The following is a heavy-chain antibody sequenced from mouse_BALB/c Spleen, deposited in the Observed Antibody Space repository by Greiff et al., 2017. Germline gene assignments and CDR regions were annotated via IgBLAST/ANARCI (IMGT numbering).Heavy chain of an antibody. CDR1: GYTFTSYT. D-gene: IGHD2-3*01. CDR2: INPSSGYT. V-gene: IGHV1-4*01. CDR3: ARRSRGLLPNYYAMDY. Sequence: VQLQQSGAELARPGASVKMSCKASGYTFTSYTMHWVKQRPGQGLEWIGYINPSSGYTNYNQKFKDKATLTADKSSSTAYMQLSSLTSEDSAVYYCARRSRGLLPNYYAMDYWGQGTSVTVSS. J-gene: IGHJ4*01.